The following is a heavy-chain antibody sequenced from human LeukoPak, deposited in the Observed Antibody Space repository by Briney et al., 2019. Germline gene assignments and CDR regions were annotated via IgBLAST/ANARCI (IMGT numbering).Heavy chain of an antibody. CDR2: ISWNSGSI. J-gene: IGHJ4*02. D-gene: IGHD3-10*01. Sequence: PGGSLRLSCAASGFTFDDYAMHWVRQAPGKGLEWVSGISWNSGSIGYADSVKGRFTISRDNAKNSLYLQMNSLRAEDTALYYCAKGPFGELLPPYYFDYWGQGTLVTVSS. CDR3: AKGPFGELLPPYYFDY. CDR1: GFTFDDYA. V-gene: IGHV3-9*01.